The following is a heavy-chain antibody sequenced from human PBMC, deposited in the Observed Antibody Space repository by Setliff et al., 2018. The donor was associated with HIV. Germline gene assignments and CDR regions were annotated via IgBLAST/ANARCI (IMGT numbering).Heavy chain of an antibody. CDR1: GFTFSTYD. CDR2: ISGSGGTK. J-gene: IGHJ4*02. V-gene: IGHV3-23*01. Sequence: GGSLRLSCAASGFTFSTYDMTGVRQAPGKGLEWVSTISGSGGTKYYADSVKGRFTISRDNSKNTLYLQMDSLRVEDTALYYCTRDPTPIQLWFFSGYYSEYWGPGTLVTVSS. D-gene: IGHD5-18*01. CDR3: TRDPTPIQLWFFSGYYSEY.